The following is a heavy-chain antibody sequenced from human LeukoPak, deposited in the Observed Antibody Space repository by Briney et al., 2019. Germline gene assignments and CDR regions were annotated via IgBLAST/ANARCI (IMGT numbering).Heavy chain of an antibody. V-gene: IGHV3-64*01. CDR1: GFTFSSYA. Sequence: GGSLRLSCAASGFTFSSYAMHWVRQAPGKGLEYVSAISSNGGGTYYANSVKGRFTIVRDNSKNTLYLQMGSLRDEDMAVYYCARSGDCSGGSCYVDYWGQGALVTVS. CDR2: ISSNGGGT. J-gene: IGHJ4*02. D-gene: IGHD2-15*01. CDR3: ARSGDCSGGSCYVDY.